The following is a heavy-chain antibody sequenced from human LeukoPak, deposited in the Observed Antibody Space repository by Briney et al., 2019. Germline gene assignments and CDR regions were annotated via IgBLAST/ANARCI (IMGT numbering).Heavy chain of an antibody. J-gene: IGHJ5*02. Sequence: GGSLRLSCAASGFTFSSYGMHWVRQAPGQGLEWVGNIQPDGSEQYPVDSVKGRFIISRDNARNSLFLQMNSLRVEDTAVYYCAGQSFARFDPWGQGTLVTVAS. CDR2: IQPDGSEQ. V-gene: IGHV3-7*01. D-gene: IGHD3-3*01. CDR1: GFTFSSYG. CDR3: AGQSFARFDP.